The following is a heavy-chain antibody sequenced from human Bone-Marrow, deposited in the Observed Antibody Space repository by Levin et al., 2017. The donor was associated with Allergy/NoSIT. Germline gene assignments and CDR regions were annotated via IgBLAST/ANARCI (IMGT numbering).Heavy chain of an antibody. CDR2: ISYDGSNK. D-gene: IGHD2-2*01. J-gene: IGHJ4*02. V-gene: IGHV3-30-3*01. CDR3: ASNAPAAAS. CDR1: GFTFSSYA. Sequence: GGSLRLSCAASGFTFSSYAMHWVRQAPGKGLEWVAVISYDGSNKYYADSVKGRFTISRDNSKNTLYLQMNSLRAEDTAVYYCASNAPAAASWGQGTLVTVSS.